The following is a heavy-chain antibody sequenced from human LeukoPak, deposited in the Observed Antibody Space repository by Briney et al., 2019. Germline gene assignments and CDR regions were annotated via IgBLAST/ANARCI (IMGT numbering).Heavy chain of an antibody. J-gene: IGHJ5*02. CDR1: GGSISSSSYY. CDR3: ARDLEYYDFWSGYYWGNWFDP. Sequence: SETLSLTCTVSGGSISSSSYYWGWIRQPPGKGLEWIGSIYYSGSTYYNPSLKSRVTISVDTSKNQFSLKLSSVTAADTAVYYCARDLEYYDFWSGYYWGNWFDPWGQGTLVTVSS. V-gene: IGHV4-39*07. CDR2: IYYSGST. D-gene: IGHD3-3*01.